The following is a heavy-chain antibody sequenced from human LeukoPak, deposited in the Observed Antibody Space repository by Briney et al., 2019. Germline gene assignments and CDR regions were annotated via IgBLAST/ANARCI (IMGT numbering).Heavy chain of an antibody. V-gene: IGHV3-23*01. CDR1: GFTFSSYA. CDR2: ISGSGGST. Sequence: GGSLRLSCAASGFTFSSYAMSWVRQAPGKGLEWVSAISGSGGSTYYADSVKGRFTISRDNSKNTLYLQMNSLRAEDTAVYYCARVEYSSGWYVYRVYYYGMDVWGQGTTVTVSS. J-gene: IGHJ6*02. D-gene: IGHD6-19*01. CDR3: ARVEYSSGWYVYRVYYYGMDV.